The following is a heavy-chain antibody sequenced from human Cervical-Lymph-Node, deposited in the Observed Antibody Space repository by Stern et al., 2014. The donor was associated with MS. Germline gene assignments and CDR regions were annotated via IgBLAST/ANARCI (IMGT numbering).Heavy chain of an antibody. V-gene: IGHV4-38-2*02. D-gene: IGHD6-19*01. CDR3: ARARAIAVAFDL. CDR1: RYSINSDYY. J-gene: IGHJ2*01. Sequence: QLQLQESGPGLVKPSETLSLTCTVSRYSINSDYYWGWIRQPPGKGLEWIGSIYHSGSTYYNSSLKSRVTISVDTSKNQFSLKWSSVTAADTAVYYCARARAIAVAFDLWGRGTLVTVSS. CDR2: IYHSGST.